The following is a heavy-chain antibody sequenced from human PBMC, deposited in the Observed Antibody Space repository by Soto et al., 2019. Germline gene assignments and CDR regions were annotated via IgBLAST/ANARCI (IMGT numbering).Heavy chain of an antibody. CDR2: ISDNGGTT. D-gene: IGHD3-3*01. Sequence: GGSLRLSCAASEFTFINYAISWVRQAPGKGLEWVSSISDNGGTTYYADSVKGRFTISRDNSKNTLYLQMNSLRAADTAVYYCARGAIFGVVNWFDPWGKGTLVTVSS. CDR3: ARGAIFGVVNWFDP. CDR1: EFTFINYA. V-gene: IGHV3-23*01. J-gene: IGHJ5*02.